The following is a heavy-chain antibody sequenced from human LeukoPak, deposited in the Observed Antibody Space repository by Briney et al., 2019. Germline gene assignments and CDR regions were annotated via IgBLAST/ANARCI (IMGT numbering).Heavy chain of an antibody. D-gene: IGHD3-22*01. Sequence: GGSLRLSCTTSGITFSNSWMSGVRQAPGKGLEWVSNISGSGISTYYADSVKGRFTISRDDSKNTLYLQMNSLRAEATAVYYCAKAMSTLIVVVIMGDAFDFWGQGTVVTVSS. CDR1: GITFSNSW. CDR2: ISGSGIST. J-gene: IGHJ3*01. V-gene: IGHV3-23*01. CDR3: AKAMSTLIVVVIMGDAFDF.